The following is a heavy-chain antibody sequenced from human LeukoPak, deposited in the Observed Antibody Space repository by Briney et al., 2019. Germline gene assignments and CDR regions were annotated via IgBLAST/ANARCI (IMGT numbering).Heavy chain of an antibody. CDR1: GGSISSYY. Sequence: SETLSLTCTVSGGSISSYYWSWIRQPAGKGLEWIGRIYTSGSTNYNPSLKSRVTMSVDTSKNQFSLKLSSVAAADTAVYYCAVSSSSGWFDPWGQGTLVTVSS. V-gene: IGHV4-4*07. D-gene: IGHD6-6*01. CDR3: AVSSSSGWFDP. CDR2: IYTSGST. J-gene: IGHJ5*02.